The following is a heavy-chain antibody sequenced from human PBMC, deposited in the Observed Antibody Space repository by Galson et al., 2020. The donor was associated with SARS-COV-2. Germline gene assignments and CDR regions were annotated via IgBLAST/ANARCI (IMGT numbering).Heavy chain of an antibody. Sequence: SETLSLTCTVSAGSISSGSYYWSWIRQPAGKGLEWIGRIYTSGSTNYNPSLKSRVTISVDTSKNQFSLKLSSVTAADTAVYYCASQIWFGELLYKYAFDIWGQGTMVTVSS. CDR3: ASQIWFGELLYKYAFDI. V-gene: IGHV4-61*02. CDR2: IYTSGST. CDR1: AGSISSGSYY. D-gene: IGHD3-10*01. J-gene: IGHJ3*02.